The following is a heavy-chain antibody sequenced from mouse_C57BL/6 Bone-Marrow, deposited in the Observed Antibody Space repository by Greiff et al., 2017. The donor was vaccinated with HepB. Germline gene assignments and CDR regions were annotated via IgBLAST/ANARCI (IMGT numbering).Heavy chain of an antibody. CDR2: IYPRSGNT. Sequence: QVQLQQSGAELARPGASVKLSCKASGYTFTSYGISWVKQRTGQGLEWIGEIYPRSGNTYYNEKFKGKATLTANKSSSTAYMELRSLTSEDSAVYFCAPLLWYPMDYWGQGTSVTVSS. D-gene: IGHD2-1*01. CDR1: GYTFTSYG. J-gene: IGHJ4*01. V-gene: IGHV1-81*01. CDR3: APLLWYPMDY.